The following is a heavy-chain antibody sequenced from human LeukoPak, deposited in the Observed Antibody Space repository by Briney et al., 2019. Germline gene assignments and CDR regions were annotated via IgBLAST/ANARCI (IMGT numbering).Heavy chain of an antibody. D-gene: IGHD1-26*01. CDR3: ARDTFDGNNWFDP. V-gene: IGHV6-1*01. CDR1: GDSVSSKSGV. Sequence: SQTLSLTCAISGDSVSSKSGVWNWIRQSPSRGLEWLGRTYYRSKWYNDYAESVKSRITINPDTSKNQSSLQLKSVTPEDTAVYYCARDTFDGNNWFDPWGQGTLVTVSS. CDR2: TYYRSKWYN. J-gene: IGHJ5*02.